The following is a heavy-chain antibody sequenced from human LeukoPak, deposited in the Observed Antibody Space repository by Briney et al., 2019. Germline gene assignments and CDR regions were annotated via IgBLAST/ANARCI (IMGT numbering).Heavy chain of an antibody. CDR3: VRTPLGYSYGMDV. V-gene: IGHV4-4*07. CDR2: IYTGGST. D-gene: IGHD5-18*01. CDR1: GGSISSYY. J-gene: IGHJ6*02. Sequence: SETLSLTCTVSGGSISSYYWSWIRQPAGKGLEWIGRIYTGGSTNYNPSLKSRVTISVDTSKSQFSLKLSSVTAADTAVYYCVRTPLGYSYGMDVWGQGTTVTVSS.